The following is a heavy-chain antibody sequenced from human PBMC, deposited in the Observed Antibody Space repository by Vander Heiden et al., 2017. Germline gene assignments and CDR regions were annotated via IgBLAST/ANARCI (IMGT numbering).Heavy chain of an antibody. CDR2: IIPILGIA. D-gene: IGHD3-22*01. Sequence: QVQLVQSGAEVKKPGTSVKVSCKASGGTFSSYAISWVRQAHGQGLEWMGGIIPILGIANYAQKFQGRVTITADKSTSTAYMELSSLRSEDTAVYYCARGNPYYYDSSGPSGENYYYYYGMDVWGQGTTVTVSS. CDR1: GGTFSSYA. CDR3: ARGNPYYYDSSGPSGENYYYYYGMDV. V-gene: IGHV1-69*10. J-gene: IGHJ6*02.